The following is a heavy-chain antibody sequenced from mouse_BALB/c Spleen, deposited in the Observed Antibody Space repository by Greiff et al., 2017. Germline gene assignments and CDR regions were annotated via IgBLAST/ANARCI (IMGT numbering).Heavy chain of an antibody. J-gene: IGHJ4*01. CDR3: VRPLYYYEAMDY. Sequence: VKDRFTISRDDSQSMLYLQMNNLKTEDTAMYYCVRPLYYYEAMDYWGHGTSVTVSS. D-gene: IGHD1-1*01. V-gene: IGHV10S3*01.